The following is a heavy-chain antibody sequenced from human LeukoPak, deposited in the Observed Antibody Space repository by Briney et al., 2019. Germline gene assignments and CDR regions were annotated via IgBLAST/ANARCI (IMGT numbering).Heavy chain of an antibody. V-gene: IGHV3-23*01. Sequence: GGSLRLSCAASGFTFINAWMAWVRQAPGKGLEWVSAISGSGGSTYYADSVKGRFTISRDNSKNTLYLQMNSLRAEDTAVYYCAKDDYYYYMDVWGKGTTVTVSS. CDR3: AKDDYYYYMDV. CDR2: ISGSGGST. CDR1: GFTFINAW. J-gene: IGHJ6*03.